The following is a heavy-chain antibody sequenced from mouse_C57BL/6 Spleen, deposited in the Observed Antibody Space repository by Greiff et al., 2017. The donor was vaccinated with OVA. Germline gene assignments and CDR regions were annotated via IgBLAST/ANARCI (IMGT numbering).Heavy chain of an antibody. CDR3: ARFYYGSSYASYYFDY. CDR2: IYPRDGST. D-gene: IGHD1-1*01. Sequence: QVQLQQSDAELVKPGASVKISCKVSGYTFTDHTIHWMKQRPEQGLEWIGYIYPRDGSTKYNEKFKGKATLTSDKSSSTAYMQLNSLTSEDSAVYFCARFYYGSSYASYYFDYWGQGTTLTVSS. J-gene: IGHJ2*01. CDR1: GYTFTDHT. V-gene: IGHV1-78*01.